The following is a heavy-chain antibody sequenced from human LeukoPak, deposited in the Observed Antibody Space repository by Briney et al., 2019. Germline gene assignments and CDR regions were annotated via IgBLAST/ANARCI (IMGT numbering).Heavy chain of an antibody. J-gene: IGHJ4*02. D-gene: IGHD2-15*01. CDR1: GGSISSSSYY. V-gene: IGHV4-39*01. CDR3: ARVVGAPDY. CDR2: IYYSGST. Sequence: SETLSLTCTVSGGSISSSSYYWGWIRQPPGKGLEWIGSIYYSGSTYYNPSLKSRVTISVDTSKNQFSLKLSSVTAADTAVYYCARVVGAPDYWGQGTLVTVSS.